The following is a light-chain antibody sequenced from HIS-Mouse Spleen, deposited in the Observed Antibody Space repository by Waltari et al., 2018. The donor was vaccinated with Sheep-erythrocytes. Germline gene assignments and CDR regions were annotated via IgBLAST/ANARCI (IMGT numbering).Light chain of an antibody. CDR3: CSYAGSYNHV. CDR1: SSDVGGYNY. J-gene: IGLJ1*01. Sequence: QSALTQPRSVSGSPGQSVTISCTGTSSDVGGYNYVSWYQQHPGKAPTLMIYDVSKRPSGVPDRFSGSKSGNTASLTISGLQAEDEADYYCCSYAGSYNHVFATGTKVTVL. V-gene: IGLV2-11*01. CDR2: DVS.